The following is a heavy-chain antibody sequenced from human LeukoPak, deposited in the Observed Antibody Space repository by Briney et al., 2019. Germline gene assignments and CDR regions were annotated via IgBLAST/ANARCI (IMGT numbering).Heavy chain of an antibody. CDR2: IHYSEST. J-gene: IGHJ4*02. V-gene: IGHV4-59*12. D-gene: IGHD3-22*01. CDR1: GDSISSYS. Sequence: SETLSLTCSVSGDSISSYSWSWIRQPPGKGLEWIGYIHYSESTTYNPSLKSRVTISADPSKHQFSLKLSSVTAPDTAVYYCARDSYYDPRFDYWGQGILVTVSS. CDR3: ARDSYYDPRFDY.